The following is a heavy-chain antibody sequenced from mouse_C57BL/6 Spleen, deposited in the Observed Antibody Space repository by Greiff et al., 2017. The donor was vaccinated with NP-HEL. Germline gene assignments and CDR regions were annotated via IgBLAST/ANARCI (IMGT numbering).Heavy chain of an antibody. D-gene: IGHD2-2*01. V-gene: IGHV1-72*01. CDR1: GYTFTSYW. CDR2: IDPNSGGT. Sequence: QQSCKASGYTFTSYWMHWVKQRPGRGLEWIGRIDPNSGGTKYNEKFKSKATLTVDKPSSTAYMQLSSLTSEDSAVYYCARGTENYGYGFDYWGQGTTLTVSS. J-gene: IGHJ2*01. CDR3: ARGTENYGYGFDY.